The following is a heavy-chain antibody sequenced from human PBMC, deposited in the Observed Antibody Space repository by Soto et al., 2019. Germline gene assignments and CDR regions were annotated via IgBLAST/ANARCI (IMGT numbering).Heavy chain of an antibody. V-gene: IGHV1-69*12. CDR1: GGTFSSYA. D-gene: IGHD4-4*01. CDR2: IIPIFGTA. CDR3: ARPYRGWLQQLHPHWYFDL. Sequence: QVQLVQSGAEVKKPGSSVKVSCKASGGTFSSYAISWVRQAPGQGLEWMGGIIPIFGTANYAQKFQGRVTITADESTSTAYMELSSLRSEDTAVYYCARPYRGWLQQLHPHWYFDLWGRGTLVTVSS. J-gene: IGHJ2*01.